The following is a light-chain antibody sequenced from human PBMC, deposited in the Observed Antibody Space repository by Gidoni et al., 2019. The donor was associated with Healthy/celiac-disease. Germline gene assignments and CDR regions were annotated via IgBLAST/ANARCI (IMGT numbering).Light chain of an antibody. Sequence: QSALTQPPSASGSPGQPVTISCTGTSSDVGGYNYVSWSQQHPGKAPTLMIYEVSKRPSGVPDRFSGSKSGNTASLTVSGLQAEDEADYYCSSYAGSNMGVYGTGTKVTVL. CDR2: EVS. J-gene: IGLJ1*01. V-gene: IGLV2-8*01. CDR3: SSYAGSNMGV. CDR1: SSDVGGYNY.